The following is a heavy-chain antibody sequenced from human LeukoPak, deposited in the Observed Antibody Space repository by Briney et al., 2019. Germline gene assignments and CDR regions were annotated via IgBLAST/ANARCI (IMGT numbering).Heavy chain of an antibody. D-gene: IGHD3-10*01. CDR2: ISAYNGNT. J-gene: IGHJ4*02. V-gene: IGHV1-18*01. CDR3: ARGLKTYYYGSGSCDY. CDR1: GYTFTSYG. Sequence: ASVKVSCKAFGYTFTSYGISWVRQAPGQGLEWMGWISAYNGNTNYAQKLQGRVTMTTDTSTSTAYMELRSLRSDDTAVYYCARGLKTYYYGSGSCDYWGQGTLVTVSS.